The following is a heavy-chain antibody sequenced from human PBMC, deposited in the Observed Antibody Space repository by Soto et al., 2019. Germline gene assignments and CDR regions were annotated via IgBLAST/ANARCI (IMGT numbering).Heavy chain of an antibody. CDR3: ARAQVSGTIEIGFDI. J-gene: IGHJ3*02. D-gene: IGHD1-26*01. CDR2: IVVGSGNT. Sequence: GASVKVSCKASGFTFTSSAVQWVRQARGQRLEWIGWIVVGSGNTNYAQKFQERVTITRDMSTSTAYMELSSLRSEDTAVYYCARAQVSGTIEIGFDIWGQGTLVTVSS. CDR1: GFTFTSSA. V-gene: IGHV1-58*01.